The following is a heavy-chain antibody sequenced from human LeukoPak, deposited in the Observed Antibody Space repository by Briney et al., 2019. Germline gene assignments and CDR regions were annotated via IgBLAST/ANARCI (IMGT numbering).Heavy chain of an antibody. CDR2: INAYNGNT. D-gene: IGHD1-14*01. J-gene: IGHJ4*02. Sequence: ASVKGSSKASGDTFTTCGFSCVRQAPGQGLEWMGWINAYNGNTNYAQKLQGRVTMTTDTTTCTAYMELRSLRFGDTAVYYCAVCQGITLSFDYWGQGTLVTVSS. CDR3: AVCQGITLSFDY. CDR1: GDTFTTCG. V-gene: IGHV1-18*01.